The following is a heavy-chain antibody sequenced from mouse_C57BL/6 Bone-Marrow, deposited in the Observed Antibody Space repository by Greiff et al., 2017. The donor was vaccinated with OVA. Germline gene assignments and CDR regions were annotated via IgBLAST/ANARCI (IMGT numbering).Heavy chain of an antibody. CDR2: INSDGGGT. J-gene: IGHJ3*01. Sequence: EVQGVESGGGLVQPGASLKLSCESNDYAFPSPDMSWVRKTPEKRLELVAAINSDGGGTYYHDTLESRFIISRDKTMKTLYLQMSSLRSEDTALYDCARLFAYWGQGTLVTVSA. CDR3: ARLFAY. V-gene: IGHV5-2*01. CDR1: DYAFPSPD.